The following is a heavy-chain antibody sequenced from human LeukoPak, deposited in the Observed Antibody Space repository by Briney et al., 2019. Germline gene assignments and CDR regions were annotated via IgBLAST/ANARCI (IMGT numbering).Heavy chain of an antibody. CDR1: GYTFTGYY. Sequence: ASVKVSCKASGYTFTGYYMHWVRQAPGQGLEWMGWINPNSGGTNYAQKFQGRVTMTRDTSISTAYMELSRLRSDDTAVYYCARSLLSTKLGINYWGQGTLVTVSS. J-gene: IGHJ4*02. CDR2: INPNSGGT. V-gene: IGHV1-2*02. CDR3: ARSLLSTKLGINY. D-gene: IGHD7-27*01.